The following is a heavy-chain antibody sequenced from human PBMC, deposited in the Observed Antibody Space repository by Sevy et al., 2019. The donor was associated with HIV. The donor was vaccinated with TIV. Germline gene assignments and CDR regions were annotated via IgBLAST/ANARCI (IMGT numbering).Heavy chain of an antibody. CDR2: LKSDVYGGTV. D-gene: IGHD6-13*01. Sequence: GGSLRLSCTASGFTFGDYCMSWVRQAPGKGLEWVAFLKSDVYGGTVDHAASVRGRFVISRDDSKTIPYLQMNELKTEYTGVYYCTRWKAAQSIFDYWGQGALVTVSS. CDR1: GFTFGDYC. V-gene: IGHV3-49*04. CDR3: TRWKAAQSIFDY. J-gene: IGHJ4*02.